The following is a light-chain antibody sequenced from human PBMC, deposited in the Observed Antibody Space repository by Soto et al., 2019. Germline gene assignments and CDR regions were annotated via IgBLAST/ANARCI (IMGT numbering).Light chain of an antibody. CDR1: QSVSSN. V-gene: IGKV3-15*01. J-gene: IGKJ1*01. CDR2: GAS. Sequence: EMVMTQSPATLSVSPGERATLSCRASQSVSSNLAWYQQKPGQAPRLLIYGASTRATGIPARFSGSGSGTEVTLTISSLQSEDFAVYYCQQYNNWPPWTFGQGTKV. CDR3: QQYNNWPPWT.